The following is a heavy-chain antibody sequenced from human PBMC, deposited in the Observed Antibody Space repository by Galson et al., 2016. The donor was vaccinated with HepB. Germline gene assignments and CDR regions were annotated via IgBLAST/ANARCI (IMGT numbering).Heavy chain of an antibody. D-gene: IGHD4-23*01. CDR1: GFSITNYG. Sequence: SLRLSCAASGFSITNYGLHWARQAPGKGLEWVAIIWYDGSNKYYADSVRGRVTISRDNSKNTLYLQMNSLRAEDTAVYYCARYSDYRGEYYFFGMDVWGQGTTVTVSS. J-gene: IGHJ6*02. V-gene: IGHV3-33*01. CDR2: IWYDGSNK. CDR3: ARYSDYRGEYYFFGMDV.